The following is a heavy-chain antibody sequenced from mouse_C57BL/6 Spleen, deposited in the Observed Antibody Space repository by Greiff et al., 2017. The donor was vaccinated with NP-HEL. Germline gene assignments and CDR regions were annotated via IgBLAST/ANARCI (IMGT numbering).Heavy chain of an antibody. Sequence: QVQLQQPGAELVRPGTSVKLSCTASGYTFTSYWMHWVKQRPGQGLEWIGVIDPSDSYTNYNPKFKGKATLTVDTSSTTAYMQLSSPTSEDSAVYYCARKGTTAFDYWGQGTTLTVSS. J-gene: IGHJ2*01. CDR3: ARKGTTAFDY. V-gene: IGHV1-59*01. CDR2: IDPSDSYT. CDR1: GYTFTSYW. D-gene: IGHD1-2*01.